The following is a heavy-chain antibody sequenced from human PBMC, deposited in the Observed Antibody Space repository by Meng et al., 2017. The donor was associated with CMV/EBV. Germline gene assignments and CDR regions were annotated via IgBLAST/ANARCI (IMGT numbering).Heavy chain of an antibody. J-gene: IGHJ6*01. Sequence: ESLKISCAASGFTFSSYSIIWVRQSPGKGLEWVSSISSSSSYTFYIDSVKGRFTISRDNAKNVVYLKMNSLRAEDTAMYYCARVLEDVVVVVPNYYYGMDVWGQGTTVTVSS. D-gene: IGHD2-15*01. V-gene: IGHV3-21*01. CDR1: GFTFSSYS. CDR3: ARVLEDVVVVVPNYYYGMDV. CDR2: ISSSSSYT.